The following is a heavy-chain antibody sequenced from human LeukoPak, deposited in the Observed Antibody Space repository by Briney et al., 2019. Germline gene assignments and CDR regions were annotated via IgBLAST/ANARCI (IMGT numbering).Heavy chain of an antibody. V-gene: IGHV4-59*01. CDR1: GGSISSYY. CDR3: ARTTTVRGTYYMDV. D-gene: IGHD3-10*01. CDR2: IYYSGST. Sequence: SETLSLTCAVSGGSISSYYWSWIRQPPGKGLEWIGYIYYSGSTNYNPSLKSRVTISVDTSKNRFSLKLRSVTAADTAVYYCARTTTVRGTYYMDVWGKGTTVTVSS. J-gene: IGHJ6*03.